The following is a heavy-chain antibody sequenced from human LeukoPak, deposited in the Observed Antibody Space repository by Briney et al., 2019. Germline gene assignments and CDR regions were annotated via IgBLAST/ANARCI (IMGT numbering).Heavy chain of an antibody. D-gene: IGHD6-13*01. CDR3: ARHGAAAAQADY. Sequence: SETLSLTCTVSGGSISSYYWSWIRQPPGKGLEWIGYIYYSGSTNYNPSLKSRVTISVDTSKNQFSLKLSSVTAADTAVYYCARHGAAAAQADYWGQGTLVTVAS. CDR2: IYYSGST. V-gene: IGHV4-59*08. CDR1: GGSISSYY. J-gene: IGHJ4*02.